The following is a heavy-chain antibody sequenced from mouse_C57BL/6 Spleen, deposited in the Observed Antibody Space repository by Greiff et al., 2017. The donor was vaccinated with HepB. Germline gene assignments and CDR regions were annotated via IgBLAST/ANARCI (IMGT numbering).Heavy chain of an antibody. CDR3: ARSEID. CDR2: IDPSDSYT. CDR1: GYTFTSYW. V-gene: IGHV1-50*01. J-gene: IGHJ2*01. Sequence: VQLQQPGAELVKPGASVKLSCKASGYTFTSYWMQWVKQRPGQGLEWIGEIDPSDSYTNYNQKFKGKATLTVDTSSSTAYMQLSSLTSEDSAVYYCARSEIDWGQGTTLTVSS.